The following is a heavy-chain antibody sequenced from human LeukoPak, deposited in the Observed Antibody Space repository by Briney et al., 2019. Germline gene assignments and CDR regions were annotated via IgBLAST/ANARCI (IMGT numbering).Heavy chain of an antibody. D-gene: IGHD3-22*01. CDR2: MYRGGSA. CDR1: GFTVSSNY. CDR3: ARVDNSGFHPFDY. Sequence: GGSLRLSCGASGFTVSSNYMTWVRQAPGKGLECVSVMYRGGSAYYADSVRGRFTLSRDNSKNTLYLQMDNLRVEDTAVYYCARVDNSGFHPFDYWGQGTLVTVSS. J-gene: IGHJ4*02. V-gene: IGHV3-66*01.